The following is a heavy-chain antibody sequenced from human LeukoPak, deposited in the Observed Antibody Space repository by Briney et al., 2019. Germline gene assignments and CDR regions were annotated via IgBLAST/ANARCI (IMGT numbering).Heavy chain of an antibody. D-gene: IGHD1-26*01. J-gene: IGHJ3*02. Sequence: GGSLTLSCAAPGFTFCSYGTPWVRQAPGKALEWVAVISYDGRNKYYADYVKGRFTISRDNSKNTLYLQMNSLRAEDTAVYYCAKCEELLGVCEASNTRGRARIVTVSS. CDR1: GFTFCSYG. CDR3: AKCEELLGVCEASNT. CDR2: ISYDGRNK. V-gene: IGHV3-30*18.